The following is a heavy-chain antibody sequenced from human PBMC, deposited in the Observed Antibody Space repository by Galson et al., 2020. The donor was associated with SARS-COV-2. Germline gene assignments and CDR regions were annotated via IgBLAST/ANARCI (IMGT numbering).Heavy chain of an antibody. CDR2: IYSGGST. Sequence: GESLKISCAASGFTVSSNYMSWVRQAPGKGLEWVSVIYSGGSTYYADPVKGRFTISRDNSKNTLYLQMNSLRAEDTAVYYCARETYAFDIWGQGTLVTVSS. CDR1: GFTVSSNY. J-gene: IGHJ3*02. V-gene: IGHV3-66*01. CDR3: ARETYAFDI.